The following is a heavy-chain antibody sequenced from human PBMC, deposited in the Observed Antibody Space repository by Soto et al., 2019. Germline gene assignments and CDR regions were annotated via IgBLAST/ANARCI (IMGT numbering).Heavy chain of an antibody. J-gene: IGHJ4*02. CDR2: ISGSGGST. Sequence: GGSLRLSCAASGFTFSSYAMSWVRQAPGKGLEWVSAISGSGGSTYYADSVKGRFTISRDNSKNTLYLQMNSLRAEDTAVYYCAKDFVIFGVVINYYFYYWGQGALVTVSS. CDR3: AKDFVIFGVVINYYFYY. V-gene: IGHV3-23*01. D-gene: IGHD3-3*01. CDR1: GFTFSSYA.